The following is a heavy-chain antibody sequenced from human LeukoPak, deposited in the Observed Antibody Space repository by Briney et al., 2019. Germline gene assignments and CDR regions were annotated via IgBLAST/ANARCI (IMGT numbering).Heavy chain of an antibody. D-gene: IGHD4-17*01. J-gene: IGHJ4*02. CDR3: ARDGPDGDFPYYFDY. CDR1: GFTFSSYA. CDR2: ISYDGSNK. V-gene: IGHV3-30*04. Sequence: GGSLRLTCAASGFTFSSYAMHWIRQAPGKGLEWVAVISYDGSNKYYADSVKGRFTISRDNSKNTLYLQMNSLRAEDTAVYYCARDGPDGDFPYYFDYWGQGTLVTVSS.